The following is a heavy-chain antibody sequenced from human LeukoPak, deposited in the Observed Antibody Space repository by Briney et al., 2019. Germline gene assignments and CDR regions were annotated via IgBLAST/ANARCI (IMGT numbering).Heavy chain of an antibody. D-gene: IGHD3-9*01. CDR3: ARDQAGGYDILTGYLADY. CDR1: GFTFSDYY. Sequence: GGSLRLSCAASGFTFSDYYMSWIRRAPGKGLEWVSYISSSGSTIYYADSVKGRFTISRDNAKNSLYLQMNSLRAEDTAVYYCARDQAGGYDILTGYLADYWGQGTLVTVSS. V-gene: IGHV3-11*01. J-gene: IGHJ4*02. CDR2: ISSSGSTI.